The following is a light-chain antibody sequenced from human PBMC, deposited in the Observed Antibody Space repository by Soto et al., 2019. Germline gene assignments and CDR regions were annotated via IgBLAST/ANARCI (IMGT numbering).Light chain of an antibody. J-gene: IGLJ2*01. CDR1: SSDFGGYNY. Sequence: QSALPQLASVSGSPGQSITISCTGTSSDFGGYNYVSWYQQHPGKAPKLMIYDVSNRPSGVSNRFSGSKSGNTASLTISGLQAEDEADYYCSSYTSSSTPVVFGGGTKLTVL. CDR3: SSYTSSSTPVV. CDR2: DVS. V-gene: IGLV2-14*01.